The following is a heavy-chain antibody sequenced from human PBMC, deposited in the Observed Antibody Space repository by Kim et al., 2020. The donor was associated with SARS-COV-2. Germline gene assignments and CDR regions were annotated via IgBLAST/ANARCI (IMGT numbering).Heavy chain of an antibody. Sequence: SVKVSCKASGGTFSSYAISWVRQAPGQGLEWMGRIIPILGIANYAQKFQGRVTITADKSTSTAYMELSSLRSEDTAVYYCARDYGGRATTLNYPFDYWGQGTLVTVSS. V-gene: IGHV1-69*04. CDR2: IIPILGIA. J-gene: IGHJ4*02. D-gene: IGHD2-15*01. CDR1: GGTFSSYA. CDR3: ARDYGGRATTLNYPFDY.